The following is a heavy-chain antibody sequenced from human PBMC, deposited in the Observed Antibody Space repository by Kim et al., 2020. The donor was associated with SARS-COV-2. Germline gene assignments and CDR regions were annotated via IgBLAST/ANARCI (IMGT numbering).Heavy chain of an antibody. D-gene: IGHD1-26*01. V-gene: IGHV3-30-3*01. Sequence: GGSLRLSCAASGFTFSSYAMHWVRQAPGKGLEWVAVISYDGSNKYYADSVKGRFTISRDNSKNTLYLQMNGLRAEDTAVYYCARARGGSYYYGMDVWGQGTTVTVSS. CDR3: ARARGGSYYYGMDV. J-gene: IGHJ6*02. CDR2: ISYDGSNK. CDR1: GFTFSSYA.